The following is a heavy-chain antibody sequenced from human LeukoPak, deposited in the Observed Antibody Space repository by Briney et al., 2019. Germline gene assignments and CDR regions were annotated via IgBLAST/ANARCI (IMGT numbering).Heavy chain of an antibody. CDR2: FDPEDGET. CDR1: GYTLTELS. CDR3: ATYGYYDSSGYYFFDY. V-gene: IGHV1-24*01. Sequence: ASVKVSCKVSGYTLTELSMHWVRQAPGKGLEWMGGFDPEDGETIYAQKFQGRVTMTEDTSTDTAYMGLSSLRSEDTAVYYCATYGYYDSSGYYFFDYWGQGTLVTVSS. D-gene: IGHD3-22*01. J-gene: IGHJ4*02.